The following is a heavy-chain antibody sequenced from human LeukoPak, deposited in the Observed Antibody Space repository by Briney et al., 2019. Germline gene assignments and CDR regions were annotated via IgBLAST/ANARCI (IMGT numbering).Heavy chain of an antibody. CDR2: INSDGRTT. Sequence: GGSLRLSCAASGFTFSXXXXHWVRQAPGXXXXXVSRINSDGRTTTXXDSVRGRFTISRDNAKNTLYLRMNSLRAEDTAVYYCAREYSSWFDYWGQGTLVSVSS. J-gene: IGHJ4*02. V-gene: IGHV3-74*01. CDR1: GFTFSXXX. D-gene: IGHD6-6*01. CDR3: AREYSSWFDY.